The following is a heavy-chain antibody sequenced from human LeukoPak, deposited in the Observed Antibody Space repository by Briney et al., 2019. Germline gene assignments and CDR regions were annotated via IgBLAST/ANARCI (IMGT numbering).Heavy chain of an antibody. J-gene: IGHJ5*02. Sequence: GGSLRLSCAASGFTFSSYGMHWVRQAPGKGLEWVAVIWYDGSNKYYADSVKGRFTISRDNSKNTLYLQMNSLRAEDAAVYYCARGSTITMVRYNWFDPWGQGTLVTVSP. CDR2: IWYDGSNK. CDR1: GFTFSSYG. D-gene: IGHD3-10*01. CDR3: ARGSTITMVRYNWFDP. V-gene: IGHV3-33*01.